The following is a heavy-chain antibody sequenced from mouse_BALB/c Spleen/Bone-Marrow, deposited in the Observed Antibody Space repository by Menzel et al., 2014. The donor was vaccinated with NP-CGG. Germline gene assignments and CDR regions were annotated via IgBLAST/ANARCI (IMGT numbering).Heavy chain of an antibody. V-gene: IGHV1S22*01. Sequence: LQQPGSELVRPGTSVKLSCKASGYTFTSYWMHWVRQRPGQGLEWIGNIYPGSGSTNYDEKFKSKVTLTVDTSSSTAYMQLSSLTSEDSAVYYCRSYDYAMDYWGQGTSVTVSS. J-gene: IGHJ4*01. CDR2: IYPGSGST. D-gene: IGHD1-1*01. CDR1: GYTFTSYW. CDR3: RSYDYAMDY.